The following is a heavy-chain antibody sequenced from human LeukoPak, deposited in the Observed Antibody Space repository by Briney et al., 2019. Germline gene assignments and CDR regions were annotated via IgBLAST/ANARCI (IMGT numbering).Heavy chain of an antibody. D-gene: IGHD3-22*01. J-gene: IGHJ6*02. CDR3: AKEGNYYDSSGYSNYYGMDV. CDR2: INSDGSST. CDR1: GFTFSSYW. Sequence: GGSLRLSCAASGFTFSSYWMHWVRQAPGKGLVWVSRINSDGSSTSYADSVKGRFTISRDNAKSTLYLQMNSLRAEDTAVYYCAKEGNYYDSSGYSNYYGMDVWGQGATVTVSS. V-gene: IGHV3-74*01.